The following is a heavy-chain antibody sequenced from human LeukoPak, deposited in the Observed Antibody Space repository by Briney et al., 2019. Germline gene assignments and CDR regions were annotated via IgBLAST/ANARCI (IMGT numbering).Heavy chain of an antibody. Sequence: SVKVSCKASGGTFSSYAISWVRQAPGQGLEWMGGIIPIFGTANYAQKFQGRVTITADESTSTAYMELSSLRSEDTAVYYCAKRPGSAAIFDYWGQGTLVTVSS. CDR2: IIPIFGTA. D-gene: IGHD2-2*01. CDR3: AKRPGSAAIFDY. J-gene: IGHJ4*02. CDR1: GGTFSSYA. V-gene: IGHV1-69*13.